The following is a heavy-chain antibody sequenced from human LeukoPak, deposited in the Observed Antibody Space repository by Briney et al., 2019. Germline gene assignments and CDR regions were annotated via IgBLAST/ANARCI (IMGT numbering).Heavy chain of an antibody. D-gene: IGHD3-22*01. Sequence: GSLRLSCAASGFTFSNAWMSWVRQAPGKGLEWIGRIHTSVGTKYNPSLKSRVTMSLDTSKNQFSLDLNSVTAVDTAVYYCAAQQAATRVRNYYYIDVWGKGTTVTISS. CDR1: GFTFSNAW. J-gene: IGHJ6*03. CDR3: AAQQAATRVRNYYYIDV. V-gene: IGHV4-59*10. CDR2: IHTSVGT.